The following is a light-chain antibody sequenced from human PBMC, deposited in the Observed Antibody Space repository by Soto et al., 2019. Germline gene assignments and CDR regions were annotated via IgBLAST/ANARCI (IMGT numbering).Light chain of an antibody. CDR3: QQSGSTPPEFT. Sequence: EIVLTQSPGTLSLSPGERATLSCRASQSVNSNYLAWYQQRPGQAPTLLIFGASYRATGIPDRFSGSGSGTDFTLTISRLEPEDFAVYYCQQSGSTPPEFTVGPGTKVDSK. CDR2: GAS. V-gene: IGKV3-20*01. J-gene: IGKJ3*01. CDR1: QSVNSNY.